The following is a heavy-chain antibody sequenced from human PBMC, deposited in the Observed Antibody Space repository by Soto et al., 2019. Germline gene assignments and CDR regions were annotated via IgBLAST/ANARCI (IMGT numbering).Heavy chain of an antibody. CDR2: IKSKTDGGTT. Sequence: PGGSLRLSCAASGFTFSNAWMSWVRQAPGKGLEWVGRIKSKTDGGTTDYAAPVKGRFTISRDDSKNTLYLQMNSLKTEDTAVYYCTTGLVRGRGAFDIWGQGTMVTVS. J-gene: IGHJ3*02. CDR3: TTGLVRGRGAFDI. D-gene: IGHD3-10*01. CDR1: GFTFSNAW. V-gene: IGHV3-15*01.